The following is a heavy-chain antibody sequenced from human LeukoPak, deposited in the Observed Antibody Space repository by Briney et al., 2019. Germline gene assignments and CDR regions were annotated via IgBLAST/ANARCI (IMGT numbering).Heavy chain of an antibody. CDR2: IKSDGSTT. D-gene: IGHD6-19*01. V-gene: IGHV3-74*01. CDR1: GSTFRNYA. J-gene: IGHJ6*02. CDR3: ARGGSGWFHGMDV. Sequence: GGSLRLSCAASGSTFRNYAMSWVRQTPGKGQVWVSRIKSDGSTTNYADSVKGRFTISRDNAKNTLYLQMNSLRAEDSALYYCARGGSGWFHGMDVWGQGTAVTVSS.